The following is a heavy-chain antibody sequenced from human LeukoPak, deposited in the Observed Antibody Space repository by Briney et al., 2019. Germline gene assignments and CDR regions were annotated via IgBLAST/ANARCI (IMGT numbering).Heavy chain of an antibody. CDR2: ISSSSSYI. CDR1: GFTFSSYS. J-gene: IGHJ3*02. D-gene: IGHD4-17*01. V-gene: IGHV3-21*01. Sequence: GGSLRLSCAASGFTFSSYSMTWVRQAPGKGLEWVSSISSSSSYIYYADSVKGRFTISRDNAKNSLYLQMNSLRAEDTAVYYCARDLRDYGDYVVGAFDIWGQGTMVTVSS. CDR3: ARDLRDYGDYVVGAFDI.